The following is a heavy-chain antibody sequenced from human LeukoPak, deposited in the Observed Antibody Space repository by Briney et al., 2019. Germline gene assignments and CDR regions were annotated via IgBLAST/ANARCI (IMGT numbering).Heavy chain of an antibody. D-gene: IGHD3-10*01. Sequence: ASVKVSCKASGYTFTGYYMHWVRQAPGQGLEWKGWINPNSGGTNYAQTFQGRVTMTRDTSISTAYMELSRLRSDDTAVYYCARELWFGVELCYMDAWGKGTTVTVSS. CDR2: INPNSGGT. J-gene: IGHJ6*03. CDR1: GYTFTGYY. V-gene: IGHV1-2*02. CDR3: ARELWFGVELCYMDA.